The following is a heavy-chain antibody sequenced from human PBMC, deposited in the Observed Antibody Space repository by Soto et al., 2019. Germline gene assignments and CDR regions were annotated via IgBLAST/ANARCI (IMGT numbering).Heavy chain of an antibody. D-gene: IGHD3-3*01. Sequence: SETLSLTCTVSGGSISSYYWSWIRQPPGKGLEWIGYIYYSGSTNYNPSLKSRVTISVDTSKNQFSLKLSSVTAADTAVYYCARDPGYDFWSGYYTPYYYYMDVWGKGTTVTVSS. CDR2: IYYSGST. J-gene: IGHJ6*03. V-gene: IGHV4-59*01. CDR1: GGSISSYY. CDR3: ARDPGYDFWSGYYTPYYYYMDV.